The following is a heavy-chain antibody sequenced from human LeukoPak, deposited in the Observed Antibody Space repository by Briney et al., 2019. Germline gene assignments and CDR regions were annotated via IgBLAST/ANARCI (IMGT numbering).Heavy chain of an antibody. Sequence: GGSLRLSCAASGFTFSGYAMHWVRQAPGKGLEYVSAISSNGDSTFYANSVKGRFTISRDNSKNTLYLQMDSLGAEDMAVYYCASRYAYWGQGTLVTVSS. D-gene: IGHD3-9*01. V-gene: IGHV3-64*01. CDR3: ASRYAY. CDR1: GFTFSGYA. J-gene: IGHJ4*02. CDR2: ISSNGDST.